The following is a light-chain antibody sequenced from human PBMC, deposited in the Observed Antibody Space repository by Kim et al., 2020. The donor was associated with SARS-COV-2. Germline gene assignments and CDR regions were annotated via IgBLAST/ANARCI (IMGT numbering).Light chain of an antibody. J-gene: IGLJ2*01. V-gene: IGLV3-19*01. CDR2: GKN. CDR1: SLRSYY. Sequence: SSELTQDPDVSVALGQTVRITCQGDSLRSYYATWYQQKPGQAPIVVIYGKNNRPSGIPDRFSGSSSGDTASLTITGPQAGDEADYYCNSRGSNDNVLFGGGTQLTVL. CDR3: NSRGSNDNVL.